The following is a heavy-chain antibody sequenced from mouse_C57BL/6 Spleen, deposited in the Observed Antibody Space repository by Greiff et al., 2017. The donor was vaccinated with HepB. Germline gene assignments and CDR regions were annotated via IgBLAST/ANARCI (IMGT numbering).Heavy chain of an antibody. V-gene: IGHV1-18*01. Sequence: EVQLQQSGPELVKPGASVKIPCKASGYTFTDYNMDWVKQSHGKSLEWIGDIHPNNGGTIYNQKFKGKATLTVDKSSSPAYMELRSLTSEDTAVYYCAFHYDSSYYAMDYWGQGTSVTVSS. CDR1: GYTFTDYN. CDR2: IHPNNGGT. D-gene: IGHD1-1*01. CDR3: AFHYDSSYYAMDY. J-gene: IGHJ4*01.